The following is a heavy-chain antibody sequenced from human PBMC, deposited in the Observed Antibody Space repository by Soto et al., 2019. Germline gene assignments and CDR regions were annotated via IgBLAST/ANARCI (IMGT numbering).Heavy chain of an antibody. D-gene: IGHD3-10*01. V-gene: IGHV4-61*01. Sequence: QVQLQESGPGLVKPSETLSLTCTVSGGSVSSGSYYWSWIRQPPGKGLEWIGYIYYSGSTNYNPSLMSRVTISVNTSKNQFPLKLSSVTAADTAVYYCARDQNSCGSGRGDYYYYGMDVWGQGTTVTVSS. CDR3: ARDQNSCGSGRGDYYYYGMDV. J-gene: IGHJ6*02. CDR1: GGSVSSGSYY. CDR2: IYYSGST.